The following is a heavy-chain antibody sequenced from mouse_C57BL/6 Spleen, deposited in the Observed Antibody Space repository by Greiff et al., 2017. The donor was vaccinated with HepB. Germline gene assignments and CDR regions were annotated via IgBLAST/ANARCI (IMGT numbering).Heavy chain of an antibody. CDR3: ARDAGTGPYAMDY. D-gene: IGHD3-3*01. J-gene: IGHJ4*01. CDR2: INYDGSST. Sequence: EVKLMESEGGLVQPGSSMKLSCTASGFTFSDYYMAWVRQVPEKGLEWVANINYDGSSTYYLDSLKSRFIISRDNAKNILYLQMSSLKSEDTATYYCARDAGTGPYAMDYWGQGTSVTVSS. V-gene: IGHV5-16*01. CDR1: GFTFSDYY.